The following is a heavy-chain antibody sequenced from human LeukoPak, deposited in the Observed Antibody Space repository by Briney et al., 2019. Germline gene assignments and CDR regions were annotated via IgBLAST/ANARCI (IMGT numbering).Heavy chain of an antibody. Sequence: MSGGSLRLSCAASGFTFSSYSMNWVRQAPGKGLEWVSSISSSSSYIYYADSVKGRFTISRDNAKNSLCLQMNSLRAEDTAVYYCARAKGSSDAFDIWGQGTMVTVSS. CDR1: GFTFSSYS. J-gene: IGHJ3*02. V-gene: IGHV3-21*01. CDR3: ARAKGSSDAFDI. CDR2: ISSSSSYI. D-gene: IGHD2-2*01.